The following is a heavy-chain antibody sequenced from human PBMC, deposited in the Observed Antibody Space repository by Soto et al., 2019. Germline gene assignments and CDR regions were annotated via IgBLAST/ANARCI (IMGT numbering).Heavy chain of an antibody. J-gene: IGHJ3*02. V-gene: IGHV4-39*01. D-gene: IGHD3-16*01. CDR1: RGSIQSSTYY. CDR3: ARQTYLTYFDI. CDR2: VYYNGSP. Sequence: QLQLQESGPGLVKPSETLSLTCTVSRGSIQSSTYYWGWIRQPPGKGLEWIGTVYYNGSPYFNPSLTIRLTLSADPSQNQFSLRLASVTAADTAVYYCARQTYLTYFDIWGQGTMVTVSS.